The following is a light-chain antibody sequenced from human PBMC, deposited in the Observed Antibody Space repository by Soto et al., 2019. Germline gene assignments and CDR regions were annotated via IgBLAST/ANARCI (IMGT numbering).Light chain of an antibody. J-gene: IGKJ1*01. CDR3: QQYDTYPRT. V-gene: IGKV1-16*01. Sequence: DIQMTQSPSSLSASVGDRVTITCRASQGIRNYLAWFQQKPGKAPKSLIYATFNLQSGVPSRFSGSGSGTEFTLTISSLQTEDFATYYCQQYDTYPRTFGQGTKVDI. CDR2: ATF. CDR1: QGIRNY.